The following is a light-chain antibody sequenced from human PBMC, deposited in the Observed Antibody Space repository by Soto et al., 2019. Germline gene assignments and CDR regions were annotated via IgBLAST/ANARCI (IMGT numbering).Light chain of an antibody. CDR3: QHYQSLT. J-gene: IGKJ4*01. Sequence: EIVLTQSPVTMCLSPGERATLSCRASQSVSSSSLAWYQQKPGQAPRLLIFGASSRATGIPDRFSGSGSGTDFTLTITRLEPEDFAVYYCQHYQSLTFGGGTKVDIK. V-gene: IGKV3-20*01. CDR1: QSVSSSS. CDR2: GAS.